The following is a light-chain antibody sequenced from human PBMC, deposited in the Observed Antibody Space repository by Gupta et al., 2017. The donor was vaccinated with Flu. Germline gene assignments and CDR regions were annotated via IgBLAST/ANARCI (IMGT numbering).Light chain of an antibody. CDR1: QSVCSNY. CDR2: GVA. Sequence: GTRSLSPGERATLACSASQSVCSNYCAGYQQKNGQEPRSLLNGVASRATGSTERCSGSGAGTDGTPTISRLEHEDVAVVYCQQYGSTSRTFGQGTKLEIK. CDR3: QQYGSTSRT. V-gene: IGKV3-20*01. J-gene: IGKJ2*01.